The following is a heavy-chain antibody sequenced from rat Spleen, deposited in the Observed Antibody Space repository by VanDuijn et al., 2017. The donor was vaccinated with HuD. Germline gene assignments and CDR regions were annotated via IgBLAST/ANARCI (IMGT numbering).Heavy chain of an antibody. D-gene: IGHD1-1*01. V-gene: IGHV2-63*01. CDR1: GFSLTSYS. J-gene: IGHJ4*01. Sequence: QVQLKESGPGLVQPSQTLSLTCTVSGFSLTSYSVHWVRQPPGEGLEWMGRMKYNGDTSYSSALKSRLSISRDTSKNQVFLKMNSLQTEDTATYYCARVSFYYYSGGYVMDAWGQGASVTVSS. CDR3: ARVSFYYYSGGYVMDA. CDR2: MKYNGDT.